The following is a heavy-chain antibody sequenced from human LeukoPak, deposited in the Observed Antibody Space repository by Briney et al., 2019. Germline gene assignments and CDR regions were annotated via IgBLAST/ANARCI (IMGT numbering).Heavy chain of an antibody. V-gene: IGHV4-39*07. D-gene: IGHD1-1*01. CDR3: AREGRVSDERHFDY. CDR2: IYYSGST. CDR1: GGSISSSSYY. Sequence: PSETLSLTCTVSGGSISSSSYYWGWLRQPPGKGLEWIGSIYYSGSTYYNPSLKSRVTISVDTSKNQFSLKLSSVTAADTAVYYCAREGRVSDERHFDYWGQGTLISVSS. J-gene: IGHJ4*02.